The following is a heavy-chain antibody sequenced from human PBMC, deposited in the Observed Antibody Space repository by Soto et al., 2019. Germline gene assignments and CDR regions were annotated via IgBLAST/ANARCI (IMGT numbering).Heavy chain of an antibody. V-gene: IGHV3-11*05. J-gene: IGHJ3*01. CDR3: TRDQPITP. CDR1: GFTFGDYH. Sequence: GGSLRLSCAASGFTFGDYHMSWIRQAPGKGLEWVSYISSMSSYTNYADSVTGRFTFSRDDSKSIAYLQMNRLKIEDTAVYYCTRDQPITPWGQGTMVTVSS. CDR2: ISSMSSYT. D-gene: IGHD3-10*01.